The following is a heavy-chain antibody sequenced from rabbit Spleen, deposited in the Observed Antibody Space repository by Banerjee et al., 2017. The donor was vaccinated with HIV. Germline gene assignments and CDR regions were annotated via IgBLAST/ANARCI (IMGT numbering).Heavy chain of an antibody. V-gene: IGHV1S45*01. J-gene: IGHJ4*01. CDR3: ARSDRGYDHIDL. Sequence: QQQLVASGGGLVKPGGSLTLSCKASGFDVSSDYMTWVRQAPGKGLEWIGCIYGGSSGGTYYASWAKGRFTISKPSSTTVTLQMTSLTAADTATYFCARSDRGYDHIDLWGPGTLVTVS. CDR2: IYGGSSGGT. D-gene: IGHD6-1*01. CDR1: GFDVSSDYM.